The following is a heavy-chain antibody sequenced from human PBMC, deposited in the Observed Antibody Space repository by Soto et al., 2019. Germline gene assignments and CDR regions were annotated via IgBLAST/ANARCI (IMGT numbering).Heavy chain of an antibody. Sequence: PSQTLSLTCAISGDSVSSNSAAWNWIRQSPSRGLEWLGRTYYRSKWYNDYAVSVKSRITINPDTSKNQFSLQLNSVTPEDTAVYYCARTPYCSSTSCYLSGFDPWGQGTLVTVSS. CDR1: GDSVSSNSAA. CDR2: TYYRSKWYN. D-gene: IGHD2-2*01. V-gene: IGHV6-1*01. CDR3: ARTPYCSSTSCYLSGFDP. J-gene: IGHJ5*02.